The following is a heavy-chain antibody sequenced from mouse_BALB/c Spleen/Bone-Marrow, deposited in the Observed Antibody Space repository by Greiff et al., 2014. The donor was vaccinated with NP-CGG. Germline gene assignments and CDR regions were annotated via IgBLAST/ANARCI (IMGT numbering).Heavy chain of an antibody. J-gene: IGHJ3*01. CDR1: GFAFSRYW. CDR2: INPDSSRI. V-gene: IGHV4-1*02. Sequence: EVQLQQSGAGLVQPGASLKLSCVASGFAFSRYWMSWVRQGPGQGLEWIGEINPDSSRINYKQSLKDKSIISRDNSKNTRYLQMSKVRSEDSALYYCARRVWGNYVFVYWGQGTLVTVST. CDR3: ARRVWGNYVFVY. D-gene: IGHD2-1*01.